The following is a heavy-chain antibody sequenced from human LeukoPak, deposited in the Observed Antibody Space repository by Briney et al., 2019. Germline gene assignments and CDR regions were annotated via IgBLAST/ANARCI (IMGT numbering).Heavy chain of an antibody. J-gene: IGHJ4*02. CDR1: GFTFSTYA. D-gene: IGHD6-13*01. Sequence: GGSLRLSCAASGFTFSTYAMSWVRQAPGKGLEWVSSISASGAGTYYADSMKGRFTISRDNSKNTLYLQMNSLRAEDTAVYYCARAPQLVIDYWGQGTLVTVSS. CDR2: ISASGAGT. V-gene: IGHV3-23*01. CDR3: ARAPQLVIDY.